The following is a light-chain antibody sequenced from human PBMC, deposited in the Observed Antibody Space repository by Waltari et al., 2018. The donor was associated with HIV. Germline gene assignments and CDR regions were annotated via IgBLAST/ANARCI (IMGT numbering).Light chain of an antibody. CDR3: CSYADSPPYV. Sequence: QSALTQPASVSGSPGQSITISCTGTSSPVWSYNLVSWYQQHPGKAPKLMVYEVSKRPSGVSNRFSGSKSGNTASLTISGLQAEDEADYYCCSYADSPPYVFGTGTKVTVL. CDR1: SSPVWSYNL. CDR2: EVS. J-gene: IGLJ1*01. V-gene: IGLV2-23*02.